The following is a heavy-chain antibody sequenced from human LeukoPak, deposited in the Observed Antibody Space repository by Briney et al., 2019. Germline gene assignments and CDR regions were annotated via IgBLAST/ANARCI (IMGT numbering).Heavy chain of an antibody. J-gene: IGHJ4*02. V-gene: IGHV3-23*01. D-gene: IGHD6-13*01. CDR1: GFTFSSYA. CDR2: ITGGGDTT. CDR3: VKDYSTIAAAANPLFDY. Sequence: QPGGSLRLSCAASGFTFSSYAVTWVRQAPGKGLEWVSGITGGGDTTFYADSVKGRFTISRDNSKNTLYLQMHSLRAEDTAVYYCVKDYSTIAAAANPLFDYWGQGALVTVSS.